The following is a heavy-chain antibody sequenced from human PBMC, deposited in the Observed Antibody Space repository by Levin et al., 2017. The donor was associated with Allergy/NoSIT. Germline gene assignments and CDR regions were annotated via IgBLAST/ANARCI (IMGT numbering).Heavy chain of an antibody. CDR2: IRSKAYGGTT. Sequence: GGSLRLSCTVSGFTFSNFGMTWVRQAPGKGLQWVAFIRSKAYGGTTEYAASVNGRFTISIDDSRSIAYLQMNSLTTEDTATYFCTRVYRTITSCYAGFFQHWGQGTLVTVSS. V-gene: IGHV3-49*04. J-gene: IGHJ1*01. CDR1: GFTFSNFG. D-gene: IGHD2-2*01. CDR3: TRVYRTITSCYAGFFQH.